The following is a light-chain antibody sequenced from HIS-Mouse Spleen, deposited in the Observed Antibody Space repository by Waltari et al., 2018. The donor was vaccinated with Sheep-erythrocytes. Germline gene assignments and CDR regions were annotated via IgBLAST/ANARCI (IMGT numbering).Light chain of an antibody. J-gene: IGLJ2*01. CDR3: CSYAGSYTVV. V-gene: IGLV2-11*01. Sequence: QSALTQPRSVSGSPGQSVTISCTGTSSDVRGYTYVSWYQQHPGKAPKLMIYDVSKRPSGVPDRFSGSKSGNTASLTISGLQAEDEADYYCCSYAGSYTVVFGGGTKLTVL. CDR2: DVS. CDR1: SSDVRGYTY.